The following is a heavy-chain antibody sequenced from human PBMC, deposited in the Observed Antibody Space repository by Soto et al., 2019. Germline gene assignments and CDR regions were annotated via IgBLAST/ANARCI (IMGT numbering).Heavy chain of an antibody. CDR1: GFTFSSYG. CDR3: ARGYISGWYSAVDI. D-gene: IGHD6-19*01. J-gene: IGHJ3*02. Sequence: VQLVESGGGVVQTGRSLRLSCAASGFTFSSYGMHWVRQAPGKGLEWVAVIWYDGSNKYYADSVKGRFTISRDNSKNTLDLQMNSLRAEDTALYYCARGYISGWYSAVDIWGQGTMVTVSS. CDR2: IWYDGSNK. V-gene: IGHV3-33*01.